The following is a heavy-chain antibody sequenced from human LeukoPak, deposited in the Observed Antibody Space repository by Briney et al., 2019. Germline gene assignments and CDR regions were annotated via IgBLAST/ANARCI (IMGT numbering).Heavy chain of an antibody. CDR3: ARVLGAGRCFDWPFDY. D-gene: IGHD3-9*01. CDR2: ISAYNGNT. CDR1: GYTFTSYG. J-gene: IGHJ4*02. V-gene: IGHV1-18*04. Sequence: GASVKVSCKASGYTFTSYGISWVRQAPGQGLEWMGWISAYNGNTNYAQKLQGRVTMTTDTSTSTAYMELRSLRSDDTAVYYCARVLGAGRCFDWPFDYWGQGTLVTVSS.